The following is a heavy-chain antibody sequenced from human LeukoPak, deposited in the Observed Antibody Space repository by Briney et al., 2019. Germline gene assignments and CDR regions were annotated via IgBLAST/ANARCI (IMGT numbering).Heavy chain of an antibody. D-gene: IGHD5-12*01. CDR2: IYHSGST. CDR3: ARGGGYASPIGY. Sequence: SETLSLTSTLSGGSISTYYWSWIRQPPGKELQRIGYIYHSGSTNYNPSLKSRVTISVDTSKNQFSLKLSSVTAADRAVYYCARGGGYASPIGYWGQGALVTVSS. J-gene: IGHJ4*02. CDR1: GGSISTYY. V-gene: IGHV4-59*01.